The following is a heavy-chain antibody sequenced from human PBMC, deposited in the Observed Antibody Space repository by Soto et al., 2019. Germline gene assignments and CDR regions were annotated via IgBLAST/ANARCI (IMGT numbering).Heavy chain of an antibody. CDR2: INAYSGNR. Sequence: QGELVQSGAEVKKPGASVKVSCKASGYTFPSSTISWLRQAPGQGLEWLGWINAYSGNRKIAQRFQSRGTMTTDTSTSTAYLELTSLSSDDTAIYYCASANYGDSDYWGQGTLLTVSS. D-gene: IGHD4-17*01. J-gene: IGHJ4*02. CDR3: ASANYGDSDY. CDR1: GYTFPSST. V-gene: IGHV1-18*01.